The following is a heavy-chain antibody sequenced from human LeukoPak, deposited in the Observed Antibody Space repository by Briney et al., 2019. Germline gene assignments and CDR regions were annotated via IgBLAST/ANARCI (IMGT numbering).Heavy chain of an antibody. CDR2: ISSSSSYI. D-gene: IGHD3-16*02. Sequence: PGGSLRLSCAASGFTFSSYSMNWVRQAPGKGLEWVSSISSSSSYIYYADSVKGRFTISRDNSKNTLYLQMNSLRAEDTAVYYCAKDLFMITFGGVIDPVDAFDIWGQGTMVTVSS. J-gene: IGHJ3*02. CDR1: GFTFSSYS. CDR3: AKDLFMITFGGVIDPVDAFDI. V-gene: IGHV3-21*04.